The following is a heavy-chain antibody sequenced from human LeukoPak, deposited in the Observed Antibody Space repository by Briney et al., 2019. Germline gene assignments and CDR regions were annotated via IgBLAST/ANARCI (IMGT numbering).Heavy chain of an antibody. CDR1: GYSLTIGYY. CDR3: ARHTYYYDSSGPNYYMDV. V-gene: IGHV4-38-2*02. Sequence: ATLSLTFTVSGYSLTIGYYWGSIRQHPGKGLEWIGSIYHSGSTYYNPALKRRVTLSVDTSKNQFSLELSSLTAADTAVYYCARHTYYYDSSGPNYYMDVWGKGTTVTISS. CDR2: IYHSGST. J-gene: IGHJ6*03. D-gene: IGHD3-22*01.